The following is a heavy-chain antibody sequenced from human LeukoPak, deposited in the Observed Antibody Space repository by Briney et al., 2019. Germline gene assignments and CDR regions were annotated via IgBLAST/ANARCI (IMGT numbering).Heavy chain of an antibody. D-gene: IGHD5-18*01. CDR2: ISYDGSNK. V-gene: IGHV3-30-3*01. CDR1: GFTFSSYA. J-gene: IGHJ4*02. CDR3: ARDLFKYSYGPTGY. Sequence: RPGGSLRLSCAASGFTFSSYAMHWVRQAPGKGLEWVAVISYDGSNKYYADSVKGRFIISRDNSKNTLYLQMNSLRAEDTAVYYCARDLFKYSYGPTGYWGQGTLVTVSS.